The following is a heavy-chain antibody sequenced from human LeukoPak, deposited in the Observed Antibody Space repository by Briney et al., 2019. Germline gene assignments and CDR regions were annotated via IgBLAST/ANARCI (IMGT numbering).Heavy chain of an antibody. J-gene: IGHJ4*02. Sequence: PGGSLRLSCAASGFTFSDFWMGWVRQAPGKGLEWVANINQDGSETYYVDSVKGRFTISRDNAKNSLSLQMNSLRAEDTAVYYCTKGRSNHYWGQGSLVTVST. V-gene: IGHV3-7*01. CDR2: INQDGSET. D-gene: IGHD3-10*01. CDR3: TKGRSNHY. CDR1: GFTFSDFW.